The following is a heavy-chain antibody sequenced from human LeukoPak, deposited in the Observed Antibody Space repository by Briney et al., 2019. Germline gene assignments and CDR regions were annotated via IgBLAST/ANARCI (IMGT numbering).Heavy chain of an antibody. Sequence: GGSLRLSCAASGFTFSSYAMSWVRQAPGRGLEWVSGISDSGGRTYYADSAKGRFTISRDNAKNSLYLQMDSLRAEDTAVYYCARGGHSSSWYYYYYYMDVWGKGTTVTVSS. V-gene: IGHV3-23*01. J-gene: IGHJ6*03. CDR3: ARGGHSSSWYYYYYYMDV. D-gene: IGHD6-13*01. CDR2: ISDSGGRT. CDR1: GFTFSSYA.